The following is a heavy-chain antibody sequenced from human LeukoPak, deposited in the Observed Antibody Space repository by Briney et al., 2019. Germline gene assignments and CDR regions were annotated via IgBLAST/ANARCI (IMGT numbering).Heavy chain of an antibody. Sequence: ASVKVSCTASGYTFTSYYIHWVRQAPGQGLEWMGVINPSGGSTSYAQKFQGRVTMTRDTSTSTVYMELSSLRSEDTAVYYCARLGGGYPFHYWGQGTLVTVSS. V-gene: IGHV1-46*01. D-gene: IGHD5-12*01. CDR3: ARLGGGYPFHY. CDR1: GYTFTSYY. CDR2: INPSGGST. J-gene: IGHJ4*02.